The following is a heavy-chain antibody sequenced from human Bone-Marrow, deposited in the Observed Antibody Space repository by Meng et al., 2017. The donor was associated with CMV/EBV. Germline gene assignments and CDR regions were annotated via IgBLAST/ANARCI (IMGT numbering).Heavy chain of an antibody. J-gene: IGHJ5*02. D-gene: IGHD6-6*01. CDR3: ARGSDGSSSSAWFDP. V-gene: IGHV4-39*07. CDR1: GGSIRSNSYY. CDR2: IYYSGNT. Sequence: GSLRLSCTVSGGSIRSNSYYWGWIRQSPGKRLEWIGSIYYSGNTYYNPSLKSRIIISVDTSKNQFSLKLSSVTAADTAVYYCARGSDGSSSSAWFDPWGQGTLVTVSS.